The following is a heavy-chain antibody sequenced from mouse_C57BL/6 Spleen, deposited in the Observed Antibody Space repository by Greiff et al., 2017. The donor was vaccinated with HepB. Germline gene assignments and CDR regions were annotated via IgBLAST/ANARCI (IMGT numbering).Heavy chain of an antibody. CDR3: ARYRLSYYFDY. D-gene: IGHD1-2*01. Sequence: EVQLQQSGPELVKPGASVKISCKASGYTFTDYYMNWVKQSHGKSLEWIGDINPNNGGTSYNQKFKGKATLTVDKSSSTAYMELRSLTSEDSAVYYCARYRLSYYFDYWGQGTTLTVSS. V-gene: IGHV1-26*01. CDR1: GYTFTDYY. CDR2: INPNNGGT. J-gene: IGHJ2*01.